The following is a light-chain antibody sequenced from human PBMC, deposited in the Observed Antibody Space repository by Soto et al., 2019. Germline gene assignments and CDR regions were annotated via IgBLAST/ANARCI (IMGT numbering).Light chain of an antibody. CDR2: EVN. V-gene: IGLV2-11*01. CDR1: GSDVGDSSH. J-gene: IGLJ3*02. Sequence: QSALTQPRSVSGSPGQSVTISCTATGSDVGDSSHVSWYQLHPGKAPKLMIYEVNNRPSGVPDRFSGSKSGTSASLAITGLQAEDEADYYCQSYDSSLSGLWVFGGGTKLTVL. CDR3: QSYDSSLSGLWV.